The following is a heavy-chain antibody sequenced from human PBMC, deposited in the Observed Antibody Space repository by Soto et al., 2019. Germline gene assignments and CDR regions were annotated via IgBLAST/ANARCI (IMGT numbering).Heavy chain of an antibody. J-gene: IGHJ6*02. V-gene: IGHV1-3*01. CDR1: GYTFTSYA. Sequence: GASVKVSCKASGYTFTSYAMQWVRQAPGQSLEWIGWLNGGNGNTKYSQTFQGRLTISRDTSTTTAYMELSSLRSEDTALYYCAVVNYDSSGYHYGMDVWGQGTTVTVSS. CDR2: LNGGNGNT. CDR3: AVVNYDSSGYHYGMDV. D-gene: IGHD3-22*01.